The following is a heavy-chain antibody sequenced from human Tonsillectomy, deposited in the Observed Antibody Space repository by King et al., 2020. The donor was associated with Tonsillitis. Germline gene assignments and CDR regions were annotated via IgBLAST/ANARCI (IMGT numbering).Heavy chain of an antibody. CDR1: GFAFSTYW. CDR3: AREFWGAGDY. J-gene: IGHJ4*02. Sequence: VQLVESGGGLIQPGGSLRLSCAASGFAFSTYWMFWVRQGPGKGLEWVSRISPDGTYIRYADSVMGRFSISRDNAKNTLFIQLSSLRAEDTAVYYCAREFWGAGDYWGQGTQVMVSS. D-gene: IGHD3-16*01. V-gene: IGHV3-74*01. CDR2: ISPDGTYI.